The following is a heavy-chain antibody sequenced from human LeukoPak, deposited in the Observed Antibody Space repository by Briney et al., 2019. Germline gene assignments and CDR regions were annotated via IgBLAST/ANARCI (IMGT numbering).Heavy chain of an antibody. V-gene: IGHV4-59*01. Sequence: PSETLSLTCTVSGGSISSYCWSWIRQPPGKGLEWIGYIYYSGSTNYNPSLKSRVTISVDTSKNQFSLKLSSVTAADTAVYYCARDPAAGTPYFDYWGQGTLVTVSS. CDR2: IYYSGST. CDR1: GGSISSYC. CDR3: ARDPAAGTPYFDY. D-gene: IGHD6-13*01. J-gene: IGHJ4*02.